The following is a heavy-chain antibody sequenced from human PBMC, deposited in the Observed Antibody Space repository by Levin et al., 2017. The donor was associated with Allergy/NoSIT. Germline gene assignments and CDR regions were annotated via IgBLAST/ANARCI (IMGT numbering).Heavy chain of an antibody. CDR2: TYYRSKWYN. J-gene: IGHJ6*03. CDR3: ARDHGAEDYYYDYYMDG. V-gene: IGHV6-1*01. CDR1: GVSVSSNSAA. Sequence: PSETLSLTCAISGVSVSSNSAAWTWIRQSPSRGLEWLGRTYYRSKWYNDYAVSVKSRITINPDTSKNQFSLQLNSVPPEDTAVDYCARDHGAEDYYYDYYMDGWGKGTTVTVSS. D-gene: IGHD3-16*01.